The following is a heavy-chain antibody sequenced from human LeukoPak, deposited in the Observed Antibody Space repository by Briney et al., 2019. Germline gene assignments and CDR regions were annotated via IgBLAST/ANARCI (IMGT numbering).Heavy chain of an antibody. CDR3: ARDRGGSYSAIDY. J-gene: IGHJ4*02. Sequence: PGGSLRPSCAASGFTFSSYSLNWVRQAPGKGLEWVSFISSSSITIYYADSVKGRFTFSRDNAEKSLYLQMNSLRAEDTAVYYCARDRGGSYSAIDYWGQGTLVTVSS. CDR2: ISSSSITI. CDR1: GFTFSSYS. V-gene: IGHV3-48*04. D-gene: IGHD2-15*01.